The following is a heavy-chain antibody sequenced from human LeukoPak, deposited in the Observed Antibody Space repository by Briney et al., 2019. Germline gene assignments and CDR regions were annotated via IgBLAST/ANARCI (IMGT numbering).Heavy chain of an antibody. CDR2: ISGSGGST. CDR3: ARDRSPYGSGTYLSY. CDR1: GFTFSSYG. J-gene: IGHJ4*02. V-gene: IGHV3-23*01. D-gene: IGHD3-10*01. Sequence: GGSLRLSCAASGFTFSSYGMSWVRQAPGKGPEWVSAISGSGGSTYYADSVKGRFTISRDNSKNTLYLQMNSLRAEDTAVYYCARDRSPYGSGTYLSYWGQGTLVTVSS.